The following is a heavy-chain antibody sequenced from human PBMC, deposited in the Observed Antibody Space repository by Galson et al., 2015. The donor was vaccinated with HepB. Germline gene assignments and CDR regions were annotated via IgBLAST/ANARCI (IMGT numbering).Heavy chain of an antibody. J-gene: IGHJ6*02. V-gene: IGHV3-23*01. CDR2: IGGGGST. Sequence: SLRLSCAASGFTFNSYAMTWVRQAPGKGLEWVAAIGGGGSTSYAESVKGRFTISRVNSKNMVFLQMYSLRAEDTAVYYCAKGDVWGSAALNYGMDVWGQGTTVTVSS. D-gene: IGHD3-16*01. CDR1: GFTFNSYA. CDR3: AKGDVWGSAALNYGMDV.